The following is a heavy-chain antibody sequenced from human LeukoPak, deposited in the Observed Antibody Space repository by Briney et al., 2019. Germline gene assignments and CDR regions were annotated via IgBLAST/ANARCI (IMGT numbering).Heavy chain of an antibody. V-gene: IGHV1-69*06. Sequence: ASVKVSCKASGGTFSSYAISWVRQAPGQGLEWMGGIIPIFGTANYAQKFQGRVTITADKSTSTAYMELSSLRSEDTAVYYCARDESIAAAGTRFDYWGQGTLVTVSS. CDR2: IIPIFGTA. CDR1: GGTFSSYA. J-gene: IGHJ4*02. D-gene: IGHD6-13*01. CDR3: ARDESIAAAGTRFDY.